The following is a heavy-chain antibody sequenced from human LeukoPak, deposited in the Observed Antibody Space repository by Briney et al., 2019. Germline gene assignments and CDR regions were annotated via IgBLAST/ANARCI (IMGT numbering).Heavy chain of an antibody. V-gene: IGHV3-7*01. D-gene: IGHD2/OR15-2a*01. CDR2: IKHDGSEK. CDR1: GFTFSSYW. J-gene: IGHJ4*02. Sequence: GGSLRLSCAASGFTFSSYWMSWVRQAPGKGLEWVANIKHDGSEKYYVDSVKGRFTISRDNAKDSLYLQMNSLRAQDTAGYYCARANSLGYWGQGTLVTVSS. CDR3: ARANSLGY.